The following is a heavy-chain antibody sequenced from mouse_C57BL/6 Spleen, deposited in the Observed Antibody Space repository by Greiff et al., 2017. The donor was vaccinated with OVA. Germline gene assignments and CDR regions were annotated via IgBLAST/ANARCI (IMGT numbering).Heavy chain of an antibody. CDR3: ARYEGGNPSDYFDY. CDR2: IRNKANGYTT. CDR1: GFTFTDYY. V-gene: IGHV7-3*01. J-gene: IGHJ2*01. Sequence: DVKLVESGGGLVQPGGSLSLSCAASGFTFTDYYMSWVRQPPGKALEWLGFIRNKANGYTTEYSASVKGRFTISRDNSQSILYLQMNALRAEDSATYYCARYEGGNPSDYFDYWGQGTTLTVSS. D-gene: IGHD2-1*01.